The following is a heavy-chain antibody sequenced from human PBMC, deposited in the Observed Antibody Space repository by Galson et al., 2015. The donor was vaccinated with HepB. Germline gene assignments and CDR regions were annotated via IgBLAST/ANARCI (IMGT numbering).Heavy chain of an antibody. V-gene: IGHV3-15*07. CDR3: ATEASGSYIF. J-gene: IGHJ4*02. CDR1: GFTFNNAW. CDR2: IRSKTDGGTT. D-gene: IGHD3-10*01. Sequence: SLRLSCAGSGFTFNNAWMNWVRQAPGKGLDWVGRIRSKTDGGTTDYAVPVKGRFTISRDDSKNTLDLQMNSLNTEDTAVYYCATEASGSYIFWGQGTLVTVSS.